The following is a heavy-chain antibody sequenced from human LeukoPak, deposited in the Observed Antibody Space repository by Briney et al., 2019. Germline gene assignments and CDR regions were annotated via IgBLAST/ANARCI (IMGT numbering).Heavy chain of an antibody. J-gene: IGHJ4*02. D-gene: IGHD2-2*01. CDR1: GYPFSHYW. CDR2: IKQDGNER. Sequence: GGSLRLSCAVSGYPFSHYWLTWVRQAPGKGLEWVSNIKQDGNERFYVDSVKGRFTISRDNPKNSVFLQMDNLRAEDTASYYCARDGGSSASCSYDYWGQGTLVTVSS. V-gene: IGHV3-7*01. CDR3: ARDGGSSASCSYDY.